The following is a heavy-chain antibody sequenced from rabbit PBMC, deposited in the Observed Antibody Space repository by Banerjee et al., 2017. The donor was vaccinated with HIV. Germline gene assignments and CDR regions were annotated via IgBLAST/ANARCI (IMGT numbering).Heavy chain of an antibody. CDR3: AREWSGYAGYGYMNYGMDL. D-gene: IGHD7-1*01. V-gene: IGHV1S45*01. CDR2: IGAGSSGTT. J-gene: IGHJ6*01. Sequence: QEQLVESGGGLVQPEGSLTLTCKASGFTLSSYWMWWVRQAPGKGLEWIACIGAGSSGTTYYASWAKGRFTISKTSSTTVTLQMTSLTAADTATYFCAREWSGYAGYGYMNYGMDLWGPGTLVTVS. CDR1: GFTLSSYW.